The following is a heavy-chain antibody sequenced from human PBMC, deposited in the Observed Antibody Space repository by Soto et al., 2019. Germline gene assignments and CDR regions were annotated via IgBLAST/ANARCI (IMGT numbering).Heavy chain of an antibody. D-gene: IGHD1-1*01. J-gene: IGHJ6*02. CDR1: GYSFVTFW. Sequence: XESLKISCRGSGYSFVTFWITWVRQMPGKGLEWMGRIDPADSYARYSPSFEGHVTMSVDRSINTAYLQWSSLKDSDSAIYYCAKNVQDLYFGLDAWGQGTSVTVSS. CDR3: AKNVQDLYFGLDA. CDR2: IDPADSYA. V-gene: IGHV5-10-1*01.